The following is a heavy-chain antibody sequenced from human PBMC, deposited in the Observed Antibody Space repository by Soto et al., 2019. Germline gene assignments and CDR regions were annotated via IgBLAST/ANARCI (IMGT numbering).Heavy chain of an antibody. CDR3: ARGEPRFMEWLLLSEYFDP. D-gene: IGHD3-3*01. CDR2: IYYSGST. J-gene: IGHJ5*02. V-gene: IGHV4-31*03. CDR1: GGSISSGGYY. Sequence: PSETLSLTCTVSGGSISSGGYYWSWIRQHPGKGLEWIGYIYYSGSTYYDPSLKSRVTISIDTSKNQVSLTLSSVTAADTAVYYCARGEPRFMEWLLLSEYFDPWGQGTLVTVSS.